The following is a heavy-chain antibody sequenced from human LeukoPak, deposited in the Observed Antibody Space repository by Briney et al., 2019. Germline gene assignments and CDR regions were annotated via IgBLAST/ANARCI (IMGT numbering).Heavy chain of an antibody. V-gene: IGHV3-7*01. D-gene: IGHD1-26*01. CDR2: INQDGSEK. CDR3: ARDRSGVGATLY. CDR1: GFTFSSYW. Sequence: GGSLRLSCAASGFTFSSYWITWVRQALGQGLERVANINQDGSEKCYVDSVKGRFTISRDNAKNSLSLQMNSLRDEDTAVYYCARDRSGVGATLYWGQGTLVTVSS. J-gene: IGHJ4*02.